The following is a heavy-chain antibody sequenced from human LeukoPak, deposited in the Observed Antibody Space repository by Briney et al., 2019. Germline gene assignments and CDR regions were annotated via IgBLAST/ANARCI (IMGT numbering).Heavy chain of an antibody. D-gene: IGHD3-3*01. CDR3: ARTYYEDDAFDI. J-gene: IGHJ3*02. CDR1: GGSISSYY. CDR2: IYTGGST. V-gene: IGHV4-4*07. Sequence: SETLSLTCTVSGGSISSYYWSWIRQPAGKGLEWIGRIYTGGSTNYNPSLKSRVTMSVDTSKNQFSLKLSPVTAADTAVYYCARTYYEDDAFDIWGQGTMVTVSS.